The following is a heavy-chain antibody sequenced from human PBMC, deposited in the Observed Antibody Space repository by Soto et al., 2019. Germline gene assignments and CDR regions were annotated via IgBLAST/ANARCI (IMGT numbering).Heavy chain of an antibody. Sequence: QVQLVQSGAEVKKPGSSVNVSCKASGGTFSSYAISCVRQAPGQGLEWMGGIIPIFGTANYAQEVQARVTITADESTSRAYMELTSLKSEATAVYSCARHLAEDGYYYYGMADWGQGTTVTVSS. V-gene: IGHV1-69*01. D-gene: IGHD6-13*01. CDR1: GGTFSSYA. CDR2: IIPIFGTA. J-gene: IGHJ6*02. CDR3: ARHLAEDGYYYYGMAD.